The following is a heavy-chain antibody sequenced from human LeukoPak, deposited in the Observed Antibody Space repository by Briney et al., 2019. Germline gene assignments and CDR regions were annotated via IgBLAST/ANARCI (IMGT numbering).Heavy chain of an antibody. D-gene: IGHD3-10*01. CDR1: GGSISSYY. J-gene: IGHJ4*02. V-gene: IGHV4-59*01. CDR3: ARDYYGSGIDGGYFDY. CDR2: IYYSGST. Sequence: PSETLSLTCTVSGGSISSYYWSWIRQPPGKGLEWIGYIYYSGSTNYNPSLKSRVTISVDTSKNQFSLKLSSVTAADTAVYYCARDYYGSGIDGGYFDYWGQGTLVTVSS.